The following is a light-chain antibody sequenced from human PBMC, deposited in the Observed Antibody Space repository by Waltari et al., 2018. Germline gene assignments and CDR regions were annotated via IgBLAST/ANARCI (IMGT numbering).Light chain of an antibody. J-gene: IGKJ2*01. V-gene: IGKV3-15*01. CDR1: QSVGNN. CDR3: QQYNNWPPVT. Sequence: EIVLTQSPGTLSLSPGERATLSCRASQSVGNNLAWYQQKRGQAPRLLIYGASTRTTGIPARFSGSGSGTEFTLTISSLQSEDFAVYFCQQYNNWPPVTFGQGTKLEIK. CDR2: GAS.